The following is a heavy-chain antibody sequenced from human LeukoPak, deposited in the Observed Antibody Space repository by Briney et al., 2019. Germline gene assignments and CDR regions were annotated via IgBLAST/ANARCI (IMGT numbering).Heavy chain of an antibody. D-gene: IGHD1-26*01. V-gene: IGHV3-23*01. CDR3: VRDRGTYRPIDY. CDR1: GFSIMNSA. J-gene: IGHJ4*02. Sequence: GGSLRLSCAASGFSIMNSAMNWVRQAPGKGLEWVSAINGTAIDTDYADSVKGRFTISRDYSKNTLYLQMNSLRAEDTAIYYCVRDRGTYRPIDYWGQGTLVTVSS. CDR2: INGTAIDT.